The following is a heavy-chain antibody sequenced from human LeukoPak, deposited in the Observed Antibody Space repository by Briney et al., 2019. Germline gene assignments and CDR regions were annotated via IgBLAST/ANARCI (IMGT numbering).Heavy chain of an antibody. CDR1: GFTFSSYG. Sequence: GGSLRLSCAASGFTFSSYGMHWVRQAPGKGLEWVAFIRYDGSNKYYADSVKGRFTISRDNSKNTLYLQMNSLRAEDTAVYYCAKDHPMVQGVIDYWGQGTLVTVSS. D-gene: IGHD3-10*01. CDR2: IRYDGSNK. J-gene: IGHJ4*02. V-gene: IGHV3-30*02. CDR3: AKDHPMVQGVIDY.